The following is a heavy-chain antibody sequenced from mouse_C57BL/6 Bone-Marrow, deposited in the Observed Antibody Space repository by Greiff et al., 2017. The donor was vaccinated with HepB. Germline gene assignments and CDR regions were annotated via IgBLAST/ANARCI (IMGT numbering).Heavy chain of an antibody. V-gene: IGHV1-69*01. CDR1: GYTFTSYW. CDR2: IDPSDSYT. CDR3: ARPYGNYFDD. Sequence: QVQLQQPGAELVMPGASVKLSCKASGYTFTSYWMHWVKQRPGQGLEWIGEIDPSDSYTNYNQKFKGKSTLTVDKSSSTAYMQLSSLTSEDSAVYYCARPYGNYFDDWGQGTTLTVSS. D-gene: IGHD2-1*01. J-gene: IGHJ2*01.